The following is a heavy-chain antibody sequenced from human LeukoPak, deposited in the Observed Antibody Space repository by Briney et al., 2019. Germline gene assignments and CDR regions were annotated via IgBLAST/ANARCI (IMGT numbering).Heavy chain of an antibody. D-gene: IGHD6-19*01. V-gene: IGHV1-46*01. CDR2: INPSGGST. J-gene: IGHJ3*02. Sequence: ASVEVSCKASGYTFTSYYMHWVRQAPGQGLEWMGIINPSGGSTSYAQKFQGRVTMTRDTSTSTVYMELSSLRSEDTAVYYCARAGEYSSGWSLNAFDIWGQGTMVTVSS. CDR3: ARAGEYSSGWSLNAFDI. CDR1: GYTFTSYY.